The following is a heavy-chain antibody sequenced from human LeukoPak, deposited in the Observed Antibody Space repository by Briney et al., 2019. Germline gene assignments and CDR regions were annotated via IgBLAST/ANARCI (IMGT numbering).Heavy chain of an antibody. J-gene: IGHJ4*02. CDR1: GFTFSRYA. V-gene: IGHV3-30*04. D-gene: IGHD3-9*01. Sequence: PGGSLRLSCEASGFTFSRYAMHWVRQAPGKGLEWVAVISYDTINKYNADSVKDRFTISRDNSKDTVYLQMNSLSPEDTAVYYCARTPQRSYNFLTGYPFDYWGPGTLVTVSS. CDR2: ISYDTINK. CDR3: ARTPQRSYNFLTGYPFDY.